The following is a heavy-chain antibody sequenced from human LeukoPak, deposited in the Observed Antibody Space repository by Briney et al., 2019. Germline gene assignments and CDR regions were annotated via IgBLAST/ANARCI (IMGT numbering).Heavy chain of an antibody. J-gene: IGHJ4*02. CDR1: GFTFSSYG. Sequence: GGSLRLSCAASGFTFSSYGMHWVHQAPGKGLEWVALGRFTISRDNSKNTLYLQMNSLRAEDTAVYYCAKDSTPYYDFWSGYYNRGDYFDYWGQGTLVTVSS. V-gene: IGHV3-30*02. D-gene: IGHD3-3*01. CDR3: AKDSTPYYDFWSGYYNRGDYFDY.